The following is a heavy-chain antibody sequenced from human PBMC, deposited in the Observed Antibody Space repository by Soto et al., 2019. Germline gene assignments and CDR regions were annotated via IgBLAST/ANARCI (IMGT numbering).Heavy chain of an antibody. Sequence: SETLSLTCAVSGGSISSGGYSWSWIRQPPGKGLEWIGYIYHSGSTYYNPSLKNRVTISVDRSKNQFSLRLSSVTAADTAVYYCARGHGSGNYDYWGQGTQVTVSS. D-gene: IGHD3-10*01. CDR2: IYHSGST. V-gene: IGHV4-30-2*01. CDR1: GGSISSGGYS. J-gene: IGHJ4*02. CDR3: ARGHGSGNYDY.